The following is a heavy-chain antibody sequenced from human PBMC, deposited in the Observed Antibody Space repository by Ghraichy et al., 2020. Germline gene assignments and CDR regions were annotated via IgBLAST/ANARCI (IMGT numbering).Heavy chain of an antibody. CDR3: AKEGPASAFAI. CDR1: GFTSDAYA. Sequence: GGSLRLSCAASGFTSDAYAMHWVRQVPGKGLEWVSVIHGEDGSPYYEDSVKGRFPIPRDNSKTSLYLQMNSLRTDDTALYYCAKEGPASAFAIWGEGTMVTVSS. V-gene: IGHV3-43*02. J-gene: IGHJ3*02. CDR2: IHGEDGSP.